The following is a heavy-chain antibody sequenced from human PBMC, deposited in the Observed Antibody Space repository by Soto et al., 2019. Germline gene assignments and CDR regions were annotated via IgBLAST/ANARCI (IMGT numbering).Heavy chain of an antibody. V-gene: IGHV4-39*01. CDR3: ARKISNYDILTGPNLDYFDY. Sequence: PSETLSLTCTVSGGSISSSSYYWGWIRQPPGKGLEWIGSIYYSGSTYYNTSLKSRVTISVDTSKNQFSLKLGSVTAADTAVYYCARKISNYDILTGPNLDYFDYWGQGTLVTVSS. CDR1: GGSISSSSYY. CDR2: IYYSGST. D-gene: IGHD3-9*01. J-gene: IGHJ4*02.